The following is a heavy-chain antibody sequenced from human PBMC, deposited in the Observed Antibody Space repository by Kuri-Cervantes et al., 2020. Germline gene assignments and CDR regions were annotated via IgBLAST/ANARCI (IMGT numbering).Heavy chain of an antibody. CDR2: IYYSGST. V-gene: IGHV4-59*01. D-gene: IGHD3-10*01. J-gene: IGHJ4*02. Sequence: SETLSLTCTVSGGSISSYYWSWIRQPPGKGLEWIGYIYYSGSTNYNPSLKSRVTISVDTSKNQFSLRLSSVTAADTAVYYCARRGEWFDYWGQGTLVTVSS. CDR1: GGSISSYY. CDR3: ARRGEWFDY.